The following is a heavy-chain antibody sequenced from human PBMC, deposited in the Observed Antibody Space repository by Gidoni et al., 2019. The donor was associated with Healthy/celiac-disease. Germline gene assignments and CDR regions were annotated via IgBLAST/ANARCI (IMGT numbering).Heavy chain of an antibody. CDR2: ISYDGSNK. CDR3: ANKGDLDV. CDR1: GFTFSSYG. Sequence: QVQLVESGGGVVQPGRSLRLSCAASGFTFSSYGMHWVRQAPGKGLEWVAVISYDGSNKYYADSVKGRFTISRDNSKNTLYLQMNSLRAEDTAVYYCANKGDLDVWGQGTTVTVSS. J-gene: IGHJ6*02. D-gene: IGHD1-26*01. V-gene: IGHV3-30*18.